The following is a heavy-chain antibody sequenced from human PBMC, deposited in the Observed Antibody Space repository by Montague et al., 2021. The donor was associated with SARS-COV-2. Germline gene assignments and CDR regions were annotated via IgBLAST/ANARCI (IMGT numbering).Heavy chain of an antibody. J-gene: IGHJ2*01. Sequence: SETLSLTCTVSGGSISSSSYYWGWIRQPPGKGLVWIGCIYYSGSTYYNPSLKSRVTISVVTSKNQFSLKLSSVTAADTAVYYCARRGGGEVFARCMYWYFDVWGHGSLVTVSS. CDR2: IYYSGST. V-gene: IGHV4-39*01. CDR3: ARRGGGEVFARCMYWYFDV. CDR1: GGSISSSSYY. D-gene: IGHD2-21*01.